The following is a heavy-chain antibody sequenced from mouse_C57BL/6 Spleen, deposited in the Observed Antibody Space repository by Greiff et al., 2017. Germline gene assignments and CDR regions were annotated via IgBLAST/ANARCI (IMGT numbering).Heavy chain of an antibody. CDR3: ARDSGWLLWYFDV. CDR1: GFTFSSYA. CDR2: ISDGGSYT. V-gene: IGHV5-4*01. Sequence: EVKVVESGGGLVKPGGSLKLSCAASGFTFSSYAMSWVRQTPEKRLEWVATISDGGSYTYYPDNVKGRFTISRDNAKNNLYLQMSHLKSEDTAMYYCARDSGWLLWYFDVWGTGTTVTVSS. J-gene: IGHJ1*03. D-gene: IGHD2-3*01.